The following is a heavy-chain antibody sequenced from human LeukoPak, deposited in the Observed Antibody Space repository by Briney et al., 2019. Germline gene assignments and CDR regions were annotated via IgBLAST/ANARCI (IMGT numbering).Heavy chain of an antibody. CDR3: ARVDVVVVAATHFAPWYFDL. J-gene: IGHJ2*01. CDR2: ISAYNGNT. CDR1: GYTFTSYG. V-gene: IGHV1-18*01. D-gene: IGHD2-15*01. Sequence: ASVKASCKASGYTFTSYGISWVRQAPGQGLEWMGWISAYNGNTNYAQKLQGRVTMTTDTSTSTAYMELRSLRSDDTAVYYCARVDVVVVAATHFAPWYFDLWGRGTLVTVSS.